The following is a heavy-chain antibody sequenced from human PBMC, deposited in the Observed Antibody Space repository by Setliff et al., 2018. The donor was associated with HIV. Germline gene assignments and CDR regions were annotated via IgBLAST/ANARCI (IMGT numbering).Heavy chain of an antibody. CDR1: GGSISSYY. J-gene: IGHJ3*02. D-gene: IGHD1-26*01. Sequence: SETLSLTCTVSGGSISSYYWSWIRQPPGKGLEWIGYIYTSGRTNYNPSLKSRVTMSVDTSKNQFSLKLSSVTAADTAVYYCARRPRIVGVRKNAFDIWGQGTMVTVSS. CDR2: IYTSGRT. V-gene: IGHV4-4*09. CDR3: ARRPRIVGVRKNAFDI.